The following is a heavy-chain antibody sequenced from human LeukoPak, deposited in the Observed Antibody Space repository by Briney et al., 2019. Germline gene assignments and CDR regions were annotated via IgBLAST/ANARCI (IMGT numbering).Heavy chain of an antibody. D-gene: IGHD2/OR15-2a*01. V-gene: IGHV4-59*01. CDR2: IYYSGST. CDR3: ARRVIGFDY. CDR1: GGSISSYY. J-gene: IGHJ4*02. Sequence: SETLSLTCTVSGGSISSYYWSWIRQPPGKGLEWIGYIYYSGSTNYNPSLKSRVTISVDTSKNQFSLKLSSVTAADTAVYYCARRVIGFDYWGQGTLVTVSS.